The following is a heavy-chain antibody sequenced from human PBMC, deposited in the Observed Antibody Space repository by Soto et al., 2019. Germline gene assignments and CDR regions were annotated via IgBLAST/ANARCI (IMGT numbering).Heavy chain of an antibody. CDR1: GLTFSSYS. D-gene: IGHD5-12*01. CDR2: ISSSSSYI. Sequence: EVQLVESGGGLVKPGGSLRLSCAASGLTFSSYSMNWVRQAPGKGLEWVSSISSSSSYIYYADSVKGRFTISRDKAKNSLYLQMNSLRAEDTAVYYCAGTNSGYDRYYGMDVWGQGTTVTVSS. CDR3: AGTNSGYDRYYGMDV. J-gene: IGHJ6*02. V-gene: IGHV3-21*01.